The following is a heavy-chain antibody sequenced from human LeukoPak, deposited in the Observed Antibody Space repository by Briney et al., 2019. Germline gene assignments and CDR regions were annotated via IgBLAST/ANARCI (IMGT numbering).Heavy chain of an antibody. D-gene: IGHD3-10*01. J-gene: IGHJ3*02. V-gene: IGHV4-4*07. CDR1: GGSISSYY. Sequence: AETPSLTCTVSGGSISSYYWSWIRQPAGKGLEWIGRIYTSGSTNYNPSLKSRVPMSVDTSKTQFSLKLSSVTAADTAVYYCPRASITRVAFDIWGQGTMVTVSS. CDR3: PRASITRVAFDI. CDR2: IYTSGST.